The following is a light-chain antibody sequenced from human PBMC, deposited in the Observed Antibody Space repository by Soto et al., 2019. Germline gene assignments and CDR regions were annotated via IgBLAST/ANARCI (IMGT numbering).Light chain of an antibody. CDR1: SSDVGTYNY. J-gene: IGLJ2*01. V-gene: IGLV2-8*01. Sequence: QSVLTQPPSASGSPGQSVTISCTGTSSDVGTYNYVSWYQQHPDKAPKLMIYGFNKRPPGVPDRASGAKSGNTASLTLSGLPAEDEAHNYSTSYAGASNPVIFGEGTKLTVL. CDR2: GFN. CDR3: TSYAGASNPVI.